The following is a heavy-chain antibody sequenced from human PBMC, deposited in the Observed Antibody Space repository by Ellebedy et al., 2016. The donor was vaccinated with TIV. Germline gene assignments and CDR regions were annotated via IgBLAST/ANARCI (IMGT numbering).Heavy chain of an antibody. CDR3: ARSQYSSSQLGMNV. CDR2: IYYTGST. V-gene: IGHV4-59*01. D-gene: IGHD5-18*01. CDR1: GGSISTYY. Sequence: MPSETLSLTCSVSGGSISTYYWSWIRQPPGKGLECIGYIYYTGSTNYNPSLKSRVTISLDKSKNQFSLKLSCVTAADTAVYYCARSQYSSSQLGMNVWGQGTTVTVSS. J-gene: IGHJ6*02.